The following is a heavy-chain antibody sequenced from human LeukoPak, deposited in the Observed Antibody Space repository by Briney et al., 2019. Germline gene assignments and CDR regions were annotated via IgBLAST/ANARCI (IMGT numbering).Heavy chain of an antibody. CDR3: VQRLRRGVFDY. V-gene: IGHV2-5*02. CDR2: IYWDDDT. Sequence: SGPTLVNPTQTLTLTCTFSGFSLSTSGVGVGWIRQPPGKALEFLTLIYWDDDTRYSPSLKSRLTITKYTSKNQVVLTMTNMDPVDTATYYCVQRLRRGVFDYWGQGTLVTVSS. J-gene: IGHJ4*02. CDR1: GFSLSTSGVG.